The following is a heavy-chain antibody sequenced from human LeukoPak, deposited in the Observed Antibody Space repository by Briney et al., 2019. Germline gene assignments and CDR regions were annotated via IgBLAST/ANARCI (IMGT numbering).Heavy chain of an antibody. V-gene: IGHV4-34*01. CDR3: ARGEYEYCSGGSCHYSY. Sequence: KSSETLSLTCAVYGGSFSGYYWSWIRQPPGKGLEWIGEINHSGSTNYNPSLKSRVTISVDTSKNQFSLKLSSVTAADTAVYYCARGEYEYCSGGSCHYSYWGQGTLVTVSS. CDR2: INHSGST. D-gene: IGHD2-15*01. J-gene: IGHJ4*02. CDR1: GGSFSGYY.